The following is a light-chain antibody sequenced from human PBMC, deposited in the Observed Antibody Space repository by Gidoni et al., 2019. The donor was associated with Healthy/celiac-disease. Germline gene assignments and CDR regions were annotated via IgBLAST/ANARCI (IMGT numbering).Light chain of an antibody. V-gene: IGKV1-5*01. CDR1: QHISSC. CDR3: QQYNSYPVT. Sequence: DIQMTQSPSTLSASVGDRVTITCQASQHISSCLDWYQQKPGKAPKLLIYDASSLERGVPSRFSGSGSGTEFTFTISSLQPEDFATYYCQQYNSYPVTFGQGTKVEIK. J-gene: IGKJ1*01. CDR2: DAS.